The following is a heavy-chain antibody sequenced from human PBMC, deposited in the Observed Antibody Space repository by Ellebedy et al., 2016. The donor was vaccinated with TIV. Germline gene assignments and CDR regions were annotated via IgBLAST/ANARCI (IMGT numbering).Heavy chain of an antibody. CDR2: SGAAGDT. CDR1: GFSLTGSD. D-gene: IGHD3-10*01. CDR3: ARGGPSGDTWFFGL. Sequence: GESLKISCAASGFSLTGSDLHWVRPPAGKGLEWVSASGAAGDTYYPDYVRGRFTISRESAKNSFYLQMNSLAAGDAAVYYCARGGPSGDTWFFGLWGRGTRVTVSS. J-gene: IGHJ2*01. V-gene: IGHV3-13*01.